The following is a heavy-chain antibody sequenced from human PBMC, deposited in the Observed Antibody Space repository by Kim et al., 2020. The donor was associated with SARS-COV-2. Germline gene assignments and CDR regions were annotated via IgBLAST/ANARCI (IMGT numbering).Heavy chain of an antibody. CDR2: IRSKAYGGTT. J-gene: IGHJ4*02. D-gene: IGHD3-9*01. CDR3: TRVNYDILTGYYNPPLY. Sequence: GGSLRLSCTASGFTFGDYAMSWFRQAPGKGLEWVGFIRSKAYGGTTEYAASVKGRFTISRDDSKSIAYLQMNSLKTEDTAVYYCTRVNYDILTGYYNPPLYWGQGTLVTVSS. V-gene: IGHV3-49*03. CDR1: GFTFGDYA.